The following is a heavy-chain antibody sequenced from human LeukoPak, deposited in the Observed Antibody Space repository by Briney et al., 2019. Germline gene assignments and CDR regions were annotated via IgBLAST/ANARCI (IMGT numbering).Heavy chain of an antibody. CDR3: ARVGHIVAAGTYDY. D-gene: IGHD6-13*01. CDR2: IFYSGST. J-gene: IGHJ4*02. CDR1: GDSISSYY. Sequence: SVSLSLTCTVSGDSISSYYWSWIRQPPGKGLEWIGNIFYSGSTKYSPSLKSRVTTSFDTAKNQFSLKLSFVTAADTAVYYCARVGHIVAAGTYDYWGQGTLVTVSS. V-gene: IGHV4-59*12.